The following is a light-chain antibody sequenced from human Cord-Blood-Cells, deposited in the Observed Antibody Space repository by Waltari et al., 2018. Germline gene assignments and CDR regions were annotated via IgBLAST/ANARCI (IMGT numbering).Light chain of an antibody. J-gene: IGKJ1*01. CDR2: KAS. Sequence: MTQSPSTLSASVGDRVTITCRASQSISSWLAWYQQKPGKAPKLLIYKASSLESGVPSRFSGSGSGTEFTLTISSLQPDDFATYYCQQYNSYSPEWTFGQGTKVEIK. CDR3: QQYNSYSPEWT. V-gene: IGKV1-5*03. CDR1: QSISSW.